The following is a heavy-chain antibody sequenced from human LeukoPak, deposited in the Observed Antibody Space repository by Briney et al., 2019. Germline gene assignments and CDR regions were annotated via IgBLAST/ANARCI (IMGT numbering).Heavy chain of an antibody. CDR2: ISYDGSNK. V-gene: IGHV3-30-3*01. Sequence: SGGSLRLSCAASGFTFSSYAMHWVRQAPGKGLEWVAVISYDGSNKYYADSVKGRFTISRDNSKNTLYLQMNSLRAEDTAVYYCARDLGGSRDYWGQGTLVTVSS. CDR3: ARDLGGSRDY. CDR1: GFTFSSYA. J-gene: IGHJ4*02. D-gene: IGHD3-16*01.